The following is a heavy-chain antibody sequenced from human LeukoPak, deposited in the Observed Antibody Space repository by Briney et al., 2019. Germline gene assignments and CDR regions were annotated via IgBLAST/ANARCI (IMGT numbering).Heavy chain of an antibody. V-gene: IGHV4-34*01. Sequence: PSETLSLTCAVYGGSFSGYHFSWIRQPPGKGLEWTGEINHSGSTNYNPPLKSRVTISVDTSKNQFSLKLSSVTAADTAVYYCARGVWAGSATWSDYWGQGTLVTVSS. J-gene: IGHJ4*02. D-gene: IGHD2-15*01. CDR3: ARGVWAGSATWSDY. CDR1: GGSFSGYH. CDR2: INHSGST.